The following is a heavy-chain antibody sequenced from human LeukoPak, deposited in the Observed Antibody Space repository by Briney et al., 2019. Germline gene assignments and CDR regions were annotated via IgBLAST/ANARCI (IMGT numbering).Heavy chain of an antibody. J-gene: IGHJ3*02. CDR3: ARLSYDSSGYYYEDAFDI. Sequence: SETLSLTCTVYGGSFSDYYWSWIRQPPGKGLEWIGEINHSGSTNYNPSLKSRVTISVDTSKNQFSLKLSSVTAADTAVYYCARLSYDSSGYYYEDAFDIWGQGTMVTVSS. CDR1: GGSFSDYY. V-gene: IGHV4-34*01. CDR2: INHSGST. D-gene: IGHD3-22*01.